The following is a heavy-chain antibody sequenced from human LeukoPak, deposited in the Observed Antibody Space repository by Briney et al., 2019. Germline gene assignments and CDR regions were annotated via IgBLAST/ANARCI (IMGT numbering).Heavy chain of an antibody. V-gene: IGHV1-69*06. J-gene: IGHJ6*03. CDR1: GDTFSSYA. Sequence: ASVKLSCKASGDTFSSYAISWVRHAPGKGLEWRGDIIPIFGTANYAQKSQGRVTITADKTTSTAYMELSSLRSEDTAVYYCARGHWNSPYYYYYIDVWGKGTTVTVSS. CDR3: ARGHWNSPYYYYYIDV. D-gene: IGHD1-7*01. CDR2: IIPIFGTA.